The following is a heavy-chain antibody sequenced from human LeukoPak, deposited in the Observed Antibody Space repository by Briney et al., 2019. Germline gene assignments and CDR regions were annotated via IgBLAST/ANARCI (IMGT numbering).Heavy chain of an antibody. Sequence: ASVKVSCKASGYTFTGYYMHWVRQAPGQGLEWMGWINPNSGGTNYAQKFQGRGTMTRDTAISTAYIELSRLRSDDTAVYYCARGLNYYDSSGYTPSYWGQGTLVTVSS. CDR1: GYTFTGYY. D-gene: IGHD3-22*01. V-gene: IGHV1-2*02. CDR2: INPNSGGT. J-gene: IGHJ4*02. CDR3: ARGLNYYDSSGYTPSY.